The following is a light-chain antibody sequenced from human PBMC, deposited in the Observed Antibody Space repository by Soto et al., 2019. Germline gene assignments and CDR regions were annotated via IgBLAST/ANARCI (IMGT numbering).Light chain of an antibody. CDR2: EVS. CDR3: ASYTSSSTAVI. CDR1: SSYVGGYKY. V-gene: IGLV2-14*01. J-gene: IGLJ2*01. Sequence: QSVLTQPASVSGSPGQSVTISCTGTSSYVGGYKYVSWYQQHPDKATKLIIFEVSNRPSGISSRFSGSKSGNTASLTISGLQAEDEADYYCASYTSSSTAVIFGRGTKLTVL.